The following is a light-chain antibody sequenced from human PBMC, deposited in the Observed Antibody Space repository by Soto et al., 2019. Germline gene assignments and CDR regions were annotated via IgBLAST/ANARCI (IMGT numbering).Light chain of an antibody. CDR3: YSYTSSATNWV. Sequence: QSALIQPPSVSGPPGQAVTISCTGTSSDVGSYDYVSWYQQHPGTDPKPMMYNVNTQPSGVPDRFSGSKSGKMASMTISGLQAEDEADYYWYSYTSSATNWVFGGGTQLTVL. CDR2: NVN. J-gene: IGLJ3*02. CDR1: SSDVGSYDY. V-gene: IGLV2-11*01.